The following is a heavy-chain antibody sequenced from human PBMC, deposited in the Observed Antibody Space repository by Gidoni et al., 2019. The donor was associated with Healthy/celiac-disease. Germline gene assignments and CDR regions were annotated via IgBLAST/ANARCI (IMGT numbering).Heavy chain of an antibody. CDR3: ARGGRQLVTGNNNWFDP. J-gene: IGHJ5*02. D-gene: IGHD6-6*01. CDR1: GGSFSGYY. CDR2: INHSGST. Sequence: QVQLQQWGAGLLKPSETLSLTCAVYGGSFSGYYWSWIRQPPGKGLEWIGEINHSGSTNYNPSRKSRVTISVDTSKNQFSLKLSSVTAADTAVYYCARGGRQLVTGNNNWFDPWGQGTLVTVSS. V-gene: IGHV4-34*01.